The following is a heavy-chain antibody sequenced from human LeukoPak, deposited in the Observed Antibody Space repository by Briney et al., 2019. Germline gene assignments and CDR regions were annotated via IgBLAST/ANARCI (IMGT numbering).Heavy chain of an antibody. CDR1: GFTFSSYW. Sequence: GGSLRLSCAASGFTFSSYWMHWVRQAPGKGLVWVSRINSDGSSTSYADSVKGRFTISRDNAKNSLYLQMNSLRAEDTAVYYCAREGAAMVPSLDYWGQGTLVTVSS. CDR3: AREGAAMVPSLDY. D-gene: IGHD5-18*01. J-gene: IGHJ4*02. V-gene: IGHV3-74*01. CDR2: INSDGSST.